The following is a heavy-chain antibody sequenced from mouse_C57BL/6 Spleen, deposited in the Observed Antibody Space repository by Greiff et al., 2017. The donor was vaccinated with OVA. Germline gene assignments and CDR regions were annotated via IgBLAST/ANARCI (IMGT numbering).Heavy chain of an antibody. V-gene: IGHV2-6-1*01. CDR3: ARHADSSGDRYYARDY. CDR1: GFSLTSYG. D-gene: IGHD3-2*02. CDR2: IWSDGST. J-gene: IGHJ4*01. Sequence: VQGVESGPGLVAPSQSLSITCTVSGFSLTSYGVHWVRQPPGKGLEWLVVIWSDGSTTYNSALNSRLTIRKDNSKSQVLLKMNRRKTDDTAMYYSARHADSSGDRYYARDYWGQGTSVTVSS.